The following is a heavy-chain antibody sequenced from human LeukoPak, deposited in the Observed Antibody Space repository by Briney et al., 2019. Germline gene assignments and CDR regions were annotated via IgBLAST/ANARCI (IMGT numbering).Heavy chain of an antibody. J-gene: IGHJ4*02. CDR2: IGSSVSTR. D-gene: IGHD3-3*01. CDR1: GFTFSSYS. V-gene: IGHV3-48*01. CDR3: AREGSDFWSGYSNGYFDY. Sequence: GGSLRLSCAVSGFTFSSYSMNWVRRAPGKGLEWVSYIGSSVSTRYYAASVKGRFTISRDNGKHSLYLQMNSLRAEDTAVYYCAREGSDFWSGYSNGYFDYWGQGTLVTVSS.